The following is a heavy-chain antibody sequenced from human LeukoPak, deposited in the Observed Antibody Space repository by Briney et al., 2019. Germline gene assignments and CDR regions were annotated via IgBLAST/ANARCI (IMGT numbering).Heavy chain of an antibody. J-gene: IGHJ5*02. Sequence: PSETPSLTCTVSGGSISSGSYYWSWIRQPAGKGLEWIGRIYTSGSTNYNPSLKSRVTISVDTSKNQFSLKLSSVTAADTAVYYCARANPIVVVPAATSPWFDPWGQGTLVTVSS. CDR1: GGSISSGSYY. V-gene: IGHV4-61*02. CDR2: IYTSGST. D-gene: IGHD2-2*01. CDR3: ARANPIVVVPAATSPWFDP.